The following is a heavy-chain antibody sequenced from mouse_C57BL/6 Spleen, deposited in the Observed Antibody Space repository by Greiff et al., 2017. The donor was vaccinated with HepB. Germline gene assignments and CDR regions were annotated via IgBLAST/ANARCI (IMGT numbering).Heavy chain of an antibody. CDR2: INPSSGYT. CDR1: GYTFTSYW. V-gene: IGHV1-7*01. J-gene: IGHJ4*01. Sequence: VKLVESGAELAKPGASVKLSCKASGYTFTSYWMHWVKQRPGQGLEWIGYINPSSGYTKYNQKFKDKATLTADKSSSTAYMQLSSPTYEDSAVYYCARGTTVVARAMDYWGQGTSVTVSS. CDR3: ARGTTVVARAMDY. D-gene: IGHD1-1*01.